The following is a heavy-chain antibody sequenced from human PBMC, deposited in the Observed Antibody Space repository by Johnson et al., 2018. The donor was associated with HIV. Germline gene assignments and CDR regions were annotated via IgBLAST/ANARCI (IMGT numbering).Heavy chain of an antibody. CDR3: ARVGYGVLLWFGVDDAFDI. D-gene: IGHD3-10*01. Sequence: QVQLVESGGGVVQPGRSLRLSCAASGFTFSSYGMHWVRQAPGKGLESVAVIWYDGNNKFYTDSVKGRFTISRDNSKNTLYLQMNTLRAEDTAVYYCARVGYGVLLWFGVDDAFDIWGQGTMVTVSS. CDR1: GFTFSSYG. J-gene: IGHJ3*02. CDR2: IWYDGNNK. V-gene: IGHV3-33*01.